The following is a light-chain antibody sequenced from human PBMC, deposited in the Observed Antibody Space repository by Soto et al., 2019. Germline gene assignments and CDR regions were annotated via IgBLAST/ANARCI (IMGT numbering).Light chain of an antibody. J-gene: IGLJ3*02. CDR3: AAWDDSLFGRVWV. CDR1: SSNIGGNI. Sequence: QSVLTQPPSASGTPGQTVTISCSGGSSNIGGNIVNWYQQLPGTAPKLLIYSDNQRPSGVPDRFSGSKSGTSASLAISGLQSEDEGDYYCAAWDDSLFGRVWVFGGGTKLTVL. CDR2: SDN. V-gene: IGLV1-44*01.